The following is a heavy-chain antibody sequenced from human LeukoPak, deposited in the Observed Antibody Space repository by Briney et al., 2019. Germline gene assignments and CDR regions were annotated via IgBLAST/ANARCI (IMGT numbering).Heavy chain of an antibody. D-gene: IGHD3-3*01. J-gene: IGHJ4*02. Sequence: GGSLRLSCAAYGFTFSSYAMSWDRQAPGKGLEWVSSISGSGGSTYYGGSVTGLFTISRDNSKNTLYLQMNSLRAEDTAVYYCAKDGLAYYDFWSGHTIDYWGQGTLVTVSS. V-gene: IGHV3-23*01. CDR1: GFTFSSYA. CDR3: AKDGLAYYDFWSGHTIDY. CDR2: ISGSGGST.